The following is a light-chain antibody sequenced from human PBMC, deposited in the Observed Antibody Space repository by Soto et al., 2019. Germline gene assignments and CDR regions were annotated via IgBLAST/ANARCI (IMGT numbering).Light chain of an antibody. V-gene: IGLV2-14*01. CDR1: SNDIGGYNY. CDR2: EVT. CDR3: SSYSNSNTLWV. J-gene: IGLJ3*02. Sequence: QSVLTQPASVSGSPGQSITISCAGTSNDIGGYNYVSWYQQHPGRAPKLVIYEVTNRPLGVSNRFSGSKSGNTASLTISGLQAEDEADYYCSSYSNSNTLWVFGGGTKVTVL.